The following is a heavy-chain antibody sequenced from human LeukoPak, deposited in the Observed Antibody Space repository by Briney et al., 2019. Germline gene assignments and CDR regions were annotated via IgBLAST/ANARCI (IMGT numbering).Heavy chain of an antibody. Sequence: ASVKVSCKASGFTFTSSAVQWVRQARGQRLEWIGWIVVGSGNTNYAQKFQERVTITRDMSTSTAYMELSSLRSEDTAVYYCAASPDYYDSSGYSYYFDYWGQGTLVAVSS. CDR3: AASPDYYDSSGYSYYFDY. CDR2: IVVGSGNT. V-gene: IGHV1-58*01. J-gene: IGHJ4*02. D-gene: IGHD3-22*01. CDR1: GFTFTSSA.